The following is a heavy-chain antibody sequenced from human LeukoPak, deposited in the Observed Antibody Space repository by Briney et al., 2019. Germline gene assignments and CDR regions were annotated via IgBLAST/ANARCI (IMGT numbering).Heavy chain of an antibody. CDR3: ARVGATGTADY. CDR1: GFTFSSYS. Sequence: GGSLRLSCAASGFTFSSYSMNWVRQAPGKGLEWVSYISSGSSTIYYADSVKGRFTISRDNAKNSLYPQMSSLRAEDTAVYYCARVGATGTADYWGQGTLVTVSS. V-gene: IGHV3-48*04. CDR2: ISSGSSTI. J-gene: IGHJ4*02. D-gene: IGHD1-1*01.